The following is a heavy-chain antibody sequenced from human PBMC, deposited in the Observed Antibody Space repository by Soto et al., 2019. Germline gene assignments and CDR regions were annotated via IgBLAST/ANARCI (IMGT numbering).Heavy chain of an antibody. J-gene: IGHJ6*02. CDR1: GYTFTGYY. D-gene: IGHD3-3*01. V-gene: IGHV1-2*02. Sequence: SVKVSCRASGYTFTGYYMHWVRQAPVQGLEWMGWINPNSGGTNYAQKFQGRVTMTRDTSISTAYMELSRLRSDDTAVYYCASHGFYDFWSGYSPYYYGMDVWGQGTTVSVS. CDR3: ASHGFYDFWSGYSPYYYGMDV. CDR2: INPNSGGT.